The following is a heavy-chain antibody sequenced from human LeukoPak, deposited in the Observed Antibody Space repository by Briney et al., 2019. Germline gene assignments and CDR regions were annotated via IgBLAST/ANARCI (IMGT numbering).Heavy chain of an antibody. V-gene: IGHV1-2*02. CDR3: ARDFGGLSGYSGYADY. Sequence: ASVKVSCKASEYTFTGYSMHWMRQAPGQGLEWMGWINPNSGGTNYAQKFQGRVTMTGDTSISTAYMELSRLRSDDTAVYYCARDFGGLSGYSGYADYWGQGTLVTVSS. D-gene: IGHD5-12*01. CDR2: INPNSGGT. J-gene: IGHJ4*02. CDR1: EYTFTGYS.